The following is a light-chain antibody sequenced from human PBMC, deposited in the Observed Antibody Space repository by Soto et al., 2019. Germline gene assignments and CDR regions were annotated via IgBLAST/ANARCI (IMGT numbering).Light chain of an antibody. Sequence: QSVLTQPASVSGSPGQSIAISCTGSSSDVGIYNYVSWYQQHPGKVPKLIIYEVTNRPSGVSNRFSGSKSGNTASLTISGLQAEDEADYYCSSYTTSSTRVFATGTKVTV. CDR1: SSDVGIYNY. V-gene: IGLV2-14*01. CDR2: EVT. CDR3: SSYTTSSTRV. J-gene: IGLJ1*01.